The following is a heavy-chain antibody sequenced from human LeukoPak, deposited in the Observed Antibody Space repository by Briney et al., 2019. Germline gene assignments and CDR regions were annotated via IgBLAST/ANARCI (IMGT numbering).Heavy chain of an antibody. D-gene: IGHD4-23*01. V-gene: IGHV3-13*01. J-gene: IGHJ6*02. CDR2: IGTAGDT. CDR3: ARVLDYGGNWYYYYGMDV. CDR1: GFTFSSYD. Sequence: GGSLRLSCAASGFTFSSYDMHWVRQATGKGLEWVSAIGTAGDTYYPSSVKGRFTISRENAKNSLYLQMNSLRAEDTAVYYCARVLDYGGNWYYYYGMDVWGQGTTVTVSS.